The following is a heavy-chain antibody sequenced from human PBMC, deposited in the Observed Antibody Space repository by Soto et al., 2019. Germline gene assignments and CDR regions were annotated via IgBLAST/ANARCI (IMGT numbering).Heavy chain of an antibody. CDR1: GGSISSGGYY. CDR3: ARDLVDTATTRGNYYFDY. Sequence: SETLSLTCTVSGGSISSGGYYWSWIRQHPGKGLEWIGYIYYSGSTYYNPSLKSRVTISVDTSKNQFSLKLSSVTAADTAVYYCARDLVDTATTRGNYYFDYWGQGTLVTVSS. V-gene: IGHV4-31*03. D-gene: IGHD5-18*01. CDR2: IYYSGST. J-gene: IGHJ4*02.